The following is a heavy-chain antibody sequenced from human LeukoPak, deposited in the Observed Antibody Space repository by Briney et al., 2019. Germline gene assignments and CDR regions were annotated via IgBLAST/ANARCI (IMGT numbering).Heavy chain of an antibody. CDR3: ARVVANSSGYFPPDYYYYMDV. D-gene: IGHD3-22*01. Sequence: PSETLSLTCTVSGGSMSSNYWSWIRQPPGKGLEWIGYIYYSGSTNYNPSLKSRVTISVDTSKNQFSLRLSSVTAADTAVYYCARVVANSSGYFPPDYYYYMDVWGKGTTVTVSS. V-gene: IGHV4-59*01. CDR1: GGSMSSNY. J-gene: IGHJ6*03. CDR2: IYYSGST.